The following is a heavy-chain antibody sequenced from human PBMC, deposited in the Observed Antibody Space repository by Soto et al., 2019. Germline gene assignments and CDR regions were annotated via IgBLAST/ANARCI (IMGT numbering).Heavy chain of an antibody. Sequence: QVQLVESGGGVVQPGRSLRLSCAASGFTFSSYAMHWVRQAPGKGLEWVAVISYDGSNKYYADSVKGRFTISRDNSKNTLYLQMRSRRAEDTAVYYCARDRLRYNWNDFPYYYYGMDVWGQGTTVTVSS. D-gene: IGHD1-1*01. CDR2: ISYDGSNK. V-gene: IGHV3-30-3*01. CDR3: ARDRLRYNWNDFPYYYYGMDV. CDR1: GFTFSSYA. J-gene: IGHJ6*02.